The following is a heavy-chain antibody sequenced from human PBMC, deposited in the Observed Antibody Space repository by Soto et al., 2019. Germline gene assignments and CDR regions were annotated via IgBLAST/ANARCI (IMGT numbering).Heavy chain of an antibody. D-gene: IGHD3-3*01. CDR1: GGSISSGDYY. J-gene: IGHJ4*02. CDR3: ARGGYLFDYFDY. CDR2: IYYSGST. Sequence: QVQLQESGPGLVKPSQTLSLTCTVSGGSISSGDYYWSWIRQPPGKGLEWIGYIYYSGSTYYNPSLKSRVTISVDTSQNQCSLNLSSVTAADTAVYYCARGGYLFDYFDYWGQGTLVTVSS. V-gene: IGHV4-30-4*01.